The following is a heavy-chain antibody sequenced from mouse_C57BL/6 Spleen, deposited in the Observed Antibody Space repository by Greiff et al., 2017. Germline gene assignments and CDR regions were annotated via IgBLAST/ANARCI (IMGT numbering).Heavy chain of an antibody. V-gene: IGHV1-55*01. CDR2: IYPGSGST. Sequence: QVQLQQPGAELVKPGASVKMSCKASGYTFTSYWITWVKQRPGQGLEWIGDIYPGSGSTNYNEKFKSKATLTVDTSSSTAYMQLSSLTSEDSAVYYCARAADYYGSSYWYFDVWGTGTTVTGSS. D-gene: IGHD1-1*01. CDR1: GYTFTSYW. J-gene: IGHJ1*03. CDR3: ARAADYYGSSYWYFDV.